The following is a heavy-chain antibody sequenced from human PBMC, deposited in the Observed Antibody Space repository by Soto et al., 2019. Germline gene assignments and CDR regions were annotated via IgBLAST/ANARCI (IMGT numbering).Heavy chain of an antibody. CDR3: VNVASRPFDY. V-gene: IGHV3-30*04. CDR2: ISYDGSKK. D-gene: IGHD6-6*01. CDR1: GFTFSSYA. Sequence: QVQLVESGGGVVQPGRSLRLSCSASGFTFSSYAVHWVRQAPGKGLEWVATISYDGSKKYYADSVKGRFTISRDNSKNTLSLPMDSLRAEDTAVYYCVNVASRPFDYWGQGTLVTVSS. J-gene: IGHJ4*02.